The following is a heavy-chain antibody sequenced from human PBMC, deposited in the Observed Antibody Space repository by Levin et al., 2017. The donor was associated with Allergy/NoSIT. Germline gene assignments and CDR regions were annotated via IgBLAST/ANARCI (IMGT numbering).Heavy chain of an antibody. Sequence: ASVKVSCKASGYTFTRYYMHWVRQAPGQGLEWMGIINPSGGRTSYAQKFQGRVTMTRDTSTSTVYMELSSLRSEDTAVYYCARTHTPGGGAFDIWGQGTMVTVSS. J-gene: IGHJ3*02. D-gene: IGHD2-15*01. CDR2: INPSGGRT. CDR1: GYTFTRYY. V-gene: IGHV1-46*01. CDR3: ARTHTPGGGAFDI.